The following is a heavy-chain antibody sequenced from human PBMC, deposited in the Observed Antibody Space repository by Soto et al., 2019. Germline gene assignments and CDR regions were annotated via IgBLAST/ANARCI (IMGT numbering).Heavy chain of an antibody. CDR2: ISYDGSNK. CDR1: GFTFSSYG. V-gene: IGHV3-30*18. J-gene: IGHJ4*02. CDR3: AKVRARGRIVGATWSAY. D-gene: IGHD1-26*01. Sequence: GSLRLSCAASGFTFSSYGMHWVRQAPGKGLEWVAVISYDGSNKYYADSVKGRFTISRDNSKNTLYLQMNSLRAEDTAVYYCAKVRARGRIVGATWSAYWGQGTLVTVSS.